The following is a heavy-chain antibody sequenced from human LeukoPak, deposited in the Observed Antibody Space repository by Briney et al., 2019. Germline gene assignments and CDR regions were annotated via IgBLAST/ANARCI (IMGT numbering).Heavy chain of an antibody. D-gene: IGHD6-19*01. J-gene: IGHJ4*02. Sequence: GGSLRLSCTASGFTFSSYTMNWVRHAPGKGLEWVASISSSSTYIYSTDSVKGRFTISRDNAKNSLYLQMNSLRAEDTAVYYCATKKGVVAVAGTFDYWGRGTLVTVSS. CDR2: ISSSSTYI. CDR1: GFTFSSYT. V-gene: IGHV3-21*01. CDR3: ATKKGVVAVAGTFDY.